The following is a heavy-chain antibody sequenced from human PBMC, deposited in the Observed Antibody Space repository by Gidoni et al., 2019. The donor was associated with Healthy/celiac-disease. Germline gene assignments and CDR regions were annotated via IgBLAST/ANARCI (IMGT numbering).Heavy chain of an antibody. CDR3: ARFVRHNGSADY. CDR2: IYYSGST. V-gene: IGHV4-39*07. CDR1: GGSISSSSYY. Sequence: QLQLQESGPGLVKPSETLSLTCTVSGGSISSSSYYWGWIRQPPGKGLEWIGSIYYSGSTYYNPSLKSRVTISVDTSKNQFSLKLSSVTAADTAVYYCARFVRHNGSADYWGQGTLVTVSS. J-gene: IGHJ4*02. D-gene: IGHD3-10*01.